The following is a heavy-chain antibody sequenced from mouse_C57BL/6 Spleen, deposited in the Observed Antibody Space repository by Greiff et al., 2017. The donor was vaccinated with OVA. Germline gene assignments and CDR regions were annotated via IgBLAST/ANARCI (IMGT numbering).Heavy chain of an antibody. CDR3: ASGGYDERFAY. Sequence: VHLVESGPGLVAPSQSLSITCTVSGFSLTSYGVDWVRQSPGKGLEWLGVIWGVGSTNYNSALKSRLSISKDNSKSQVFLKMNSLQTDDTAMYYCASGGYDERFAYWGQGTLVTVSA. D-gene: IGHD2-2*01. J-gene: IGHJ3*01. CDR1: GFSLTSYG. V-gene: IGHV2-6*01. CDR2: IWGVGST.